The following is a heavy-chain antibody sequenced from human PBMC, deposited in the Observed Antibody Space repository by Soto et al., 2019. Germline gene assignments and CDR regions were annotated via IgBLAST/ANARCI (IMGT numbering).Heavy chain of an antibody. CDR3: ARDREGITVSSKPLGEWFDP. CDR2: VSQGGAAAYWAAGETT. V-gene: IGHV4-59*01. J-gene: IGHJ5*02. D-gene: IGHD3-16*01. CDR1: GDFINNFF. Sequence: QVQLQESVPGLVRPSETLSLTCTVYGDFINNFFWIWIRQTPGKGLESIGSVSQGGAAAYWAAGETTAYYPSLESRDTISLDLPKNQSYMRLTSVTAADPAVYYCARDREGITVSSKPLGEWFDPWGQGTLVTVSS.